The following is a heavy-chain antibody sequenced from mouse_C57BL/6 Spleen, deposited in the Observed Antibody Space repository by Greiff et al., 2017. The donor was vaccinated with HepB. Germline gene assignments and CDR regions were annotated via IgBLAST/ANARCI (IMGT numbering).Heavy chain of an antibody. CDR3: ARHDYDGEYFDY. CDR1: GFNFNDYS. CDR2: IDPEDGET. V-gene: IGHV14-2*01. J-gene: IGHJ2*01. Sequence: EVQLQQSGAELVKPGASVTFSCTASGFNFNDYSMHWVPQRPEQGLEWIGRIDPEDGETKYAPKFQGKATITADTSSNTAYLQLSSLTSEDTAVYYCARHDYDGEYFDYWGQGTTLTVSS. D-gene: IGHD2-4*01.